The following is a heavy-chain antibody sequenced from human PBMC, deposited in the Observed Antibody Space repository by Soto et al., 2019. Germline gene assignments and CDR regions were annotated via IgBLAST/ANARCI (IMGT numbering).Heavy chain of an antibody. CDR2: INHSGST. CDR3: ARALSGNRNFRWFDP. J-gene: IGHJ5*02. V-gene: IGHV4-34*01. Sequence: SETLSLTCAVYGGSFSGYYWSWIRQPPGKGLEWIGEINHSGSTNYNPSLKSRVTISVDTSKNQFSLKLSSVTAADTAVYYCARALSGNRNFRWFDPWGQGTLVTVS. CDR1: GGSFSGYY. D-gene: IGHD3-10*01.